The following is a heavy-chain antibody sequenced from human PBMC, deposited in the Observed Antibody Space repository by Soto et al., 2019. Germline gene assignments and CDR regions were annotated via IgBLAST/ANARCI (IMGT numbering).Heavy chain of an antibody. CDR2: TYYRSKWYN. V-gene: IGHV6-1*01. Sequence: PSQTLSLTCAISGDSVSSNSAAWNWIRQSPSRGLEWLGRTYYRSKWYNDYAVSVKSRITINPDTSKNQLSLQLNSVTPEDTAVYYCARVEAGAGYYYYGMDVWGQGTTVTVSS. CDR1: GDSVSSNSAA. J-gene: IGHJ6*02. D-gene: IGHD6-13*01. CDR3: ARVEAGAGYYYYGMDV.